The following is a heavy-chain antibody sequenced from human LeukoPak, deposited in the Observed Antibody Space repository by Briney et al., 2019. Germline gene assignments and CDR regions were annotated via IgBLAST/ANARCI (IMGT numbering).Heavy chain of an antibody. V-gene: IGHV3-21*06. J-gene: IGHJ4*02. CDR1: GFTFSTYS. CDR3: ARVYCSGGSCYFGGFDY. D-gene: IGHD2-15*01. CDR2: ISSSSNYI. Sequence: GGSLRLSCAASGFTFSTYSMNWVRQAPGEGLEWVSSISSSSNYIYYADSVKGRFTISRDNAKNSLYLQMNSLRAEDTAVYYCARVYCSGGSCYFGGFDYWGQGILVTVSS.